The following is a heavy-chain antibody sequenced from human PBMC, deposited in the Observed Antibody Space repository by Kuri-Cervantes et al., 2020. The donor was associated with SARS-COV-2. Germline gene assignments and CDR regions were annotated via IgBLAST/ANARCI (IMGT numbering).Heavy chain of an antibody. CDR1: GFTFSSYS. CDR2: ISSSSSYI. CDR3: AKDPGGVGAPDYFDY. D-gene: IGHD3-16*01. Sequence: GESLKISCAASGFTFSSYSMNWVRQAPGKGLEWVSSISSSSSYIYYADSVKGRFTISRDNAKNSLYLQMNSLKAEDTAVYSCAKDPGGVGAPDYFDYWGQGTLVTVSS. V-gene: IGHV3-21*04. J-gene: IGHJ4*02.